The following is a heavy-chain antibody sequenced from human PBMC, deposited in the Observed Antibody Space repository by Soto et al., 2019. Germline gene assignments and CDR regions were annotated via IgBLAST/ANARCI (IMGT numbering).Heavy chain of an antibody. D-gene: IGHD4-4*01. V-gene: IGHV4-30-4*01. J-gene: IGHJ6*02. Sequence: SETLSLTCTVSGGSISSGDYYWSWIRQPPGKGLEWIGYIYYSGSTYYNPSLKSRVTISVDTSKNQFSLKLSSVTAADTAVYYCARDRDYSNSPRYYYGMDVWGQGTTVTVSS. CDR1: GGSISSGDYY. CDR3: ARDRDYSNSPRYYYGMDV. CDR2: IYYSGST.